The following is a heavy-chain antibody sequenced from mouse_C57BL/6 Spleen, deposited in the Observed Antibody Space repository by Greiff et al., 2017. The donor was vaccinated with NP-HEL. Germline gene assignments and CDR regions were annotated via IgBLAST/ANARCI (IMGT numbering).Heavy chain of an antibody. CDR1: GYTFTSYW. D-gene: IGHD2-4*01. V-gene: IGHV1-50*01. CDR2: IDPSDSYT. CDR3: ARVGDYRAWFAY. J-gene: IGHJ3*01. Sequence: QVQLQQPGAELVKPGASVKLSCKASGYTFTSYWMQWVKQRPGQGLDWIGEIDPSDSYTNYNQKFKGKATLTVDTSSSTAYMQLSSLTSEDSAVYYCARVGDYRAWFAYWGQGTLVTVSA.